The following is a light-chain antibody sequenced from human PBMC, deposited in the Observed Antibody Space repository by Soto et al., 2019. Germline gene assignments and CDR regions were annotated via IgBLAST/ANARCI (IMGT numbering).Light chain of an antibody. CDR2: EVS. J-gene: IGLJ1*01. Sequence: QSALTQPASVSGSPGQSITISCSGTGTDVGYYNYVSWYQQHPGKAPKLLIFEVSNRPSGVSSRFSGSKSGNTASLTISGLHAEDEADYYCNSYTGSDTYVFGTGTKLTVL. CDR3: NSYTGSDTYV. CDR1: GTDVGYYNY. V-gene: IGLV2-14*01.